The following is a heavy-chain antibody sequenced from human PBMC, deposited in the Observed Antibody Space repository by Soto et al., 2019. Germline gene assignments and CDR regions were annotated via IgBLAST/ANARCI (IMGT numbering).Heavy chain of an antibody. D-gene: IGHD3-10*01. CDR2: IIPLFGTP. V-gene: IGHV1-69*01. J-gene: IGHJ4*02. Sequence: QVQLVQSGAEVKKPGSSVKVSCKASGGIFGTYAISWLRQAPGQGLEWMGGIIPLFGTPNYAQRFQGRVTITADESTSTAYMELSRLRSEDTAVYYCAIDRDDYGSGNYYNRIDFWGQGTLVTVSS. CDR1: GGIFGTYA. CDR3: AIDRDDYGSGNYYNRIDF.